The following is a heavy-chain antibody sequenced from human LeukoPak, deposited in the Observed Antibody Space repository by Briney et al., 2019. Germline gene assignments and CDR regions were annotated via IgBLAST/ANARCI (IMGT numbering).Heavy chain of an antibody. CDR2: INPNSGGT. CDR3: AREEYQLPWSMWFDP. D-gene: IGHD2-2*01. Sequence: GASVKISCKASGYTFTGYYMHWVRQAPGQGLEWMGWINPNSGGTNYAQKFQGRVTMTRDTSISTAYMELSRLRSDDTAVYYCAREEYQLPWSMWFDPWGQGTLVTVSS. V-gene: IGHV1-2*02. J-gene: IGHJ5*02. CDR1: GYTFTGYY.